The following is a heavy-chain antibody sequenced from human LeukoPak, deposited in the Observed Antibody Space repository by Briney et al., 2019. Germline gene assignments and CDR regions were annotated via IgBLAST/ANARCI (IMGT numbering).Heavy chain of an antibody. CDR1: GFAFSSNS. CDR3: ATSGYSNIDY. V-gene: IGHV3-48*04. Sequence: GSLRLSCAASGFAFSSNSMIWVRQAPGKGLEWVSYISSSSSTIYYADSVKGRFTISRDNAKNSLYLQMNSLRAEDTAVYYCATSGYSNIDYWGQGTLVTVSS. CDR2: ISSSSSTI. J-gene: IGHJ4*02. D-gene: IGHD4-11*01.